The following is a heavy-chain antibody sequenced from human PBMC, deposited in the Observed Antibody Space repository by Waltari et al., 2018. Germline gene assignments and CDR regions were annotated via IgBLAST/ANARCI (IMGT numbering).Heavy chain of an antibody. CDR3: AREGPEQQLPQIYGMDV. Sequence: QVQLVESGGGVVQPGRSLRLSCAASGFTFRSYAMHWVRQAPGQGLEWVAVISYDGSNKYYADSVKGRFTISRDNSKNTLYLQMNSLRAEDTAVYYCAREGPEQQLPQIYGMDVWGQGTTVTVSS. V-gene: IGHV3-30-3*01. D-gene: IGHD6-13*01. CDR2: ISYDGSNK. CDR1: GFTFRSYA. J-gene: IGHJ6*02.